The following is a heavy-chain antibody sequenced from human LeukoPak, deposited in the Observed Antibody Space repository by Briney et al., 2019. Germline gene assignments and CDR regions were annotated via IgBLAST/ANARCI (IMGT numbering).Heavy chain of an antibody. CDR1: GFTFSSYA. J-gene: IGHJ4*02. D-gene: IGHD4/OR15-4a*01. CDR3: AKIGARVGF. CDR2: INGGGGST. Sequence: GGSLRLSCAASGFTFSSYAMSWVRQAPGKGLDWVSSINGGGGSTYYADSVKGRFTISRDNSKNTLYLQMNSLRAEDTAVYYCAKIGARVGFWGQGTLVTVSS. V-gene: IGHV3-23*01.